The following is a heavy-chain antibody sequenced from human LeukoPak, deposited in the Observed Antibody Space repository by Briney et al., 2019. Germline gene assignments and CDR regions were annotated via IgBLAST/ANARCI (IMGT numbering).Heavy chain of an antibody. D-gene: IGHD3-9*01. J-gene: IGHJ6*03. V-gene: IGHV3-21*01. CDR1: GFTFSNYT. CDR2: IGSRTTYK. Sequence: GGSLRLSCEASGFTFSNYTMNWVRQTPGKGLEGVSYIGSRTTYKYYADSVEGRFTISRDNVKNSLYLQMHSLRAEDTAVYYCARFQILTGYFTQYYMDVWGGGTTVTVSS. CDR3: ARFQILTGYFTQYYMDV.